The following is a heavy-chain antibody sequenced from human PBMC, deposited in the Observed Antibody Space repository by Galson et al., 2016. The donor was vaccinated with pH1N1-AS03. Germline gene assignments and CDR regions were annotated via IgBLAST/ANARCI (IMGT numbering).Heavy chain of an antibody. CDR1: GFTLRTYD. J-gene: IGHJ4*02. CDR2: NRYYGSSE. D-gene: IGHD3-3*01. CDR3: VRGSGYYFDS. Sequence: SLRLSCAASGFTLRTYDMHWVRQAPGKGLEWVGINRYYGSSEYYGDSMKGRISISGDNSQNTISLQMNSLRVEDTAVYYCVRGSGYYFDSWGQGTLVIVSS. V-gene: IGHV3-33*01.